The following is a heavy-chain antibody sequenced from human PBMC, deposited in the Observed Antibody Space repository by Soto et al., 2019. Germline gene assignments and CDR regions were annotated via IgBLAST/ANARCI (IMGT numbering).Heavy chain of an antibody. CDR1: GGSISSGGYS. D-gene: IGHD3-10*01. CDR2: IYHSGYT. Sequence: SETLSLTCAVSGGSISSGGYSWSWIRQPPGKGLEWIGYIYHSGYTYCNPSLKSRVTISVDTSKKQFSLKLSSVTAEDTALYFCASSSFLRSGDLFHGLDGWAQRTTVTVSS. J-gene: IGHJ6*02. V-gene: IGHV4-30-2*01. CDR3: ASSSFLRSGDLFHGLDG.